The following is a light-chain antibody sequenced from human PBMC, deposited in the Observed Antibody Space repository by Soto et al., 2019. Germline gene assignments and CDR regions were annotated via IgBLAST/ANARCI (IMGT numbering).Light chain of an antibody. J-gene: IGLJ2*01. CDR1: SRDIGAYNF. CDR2: DVN. CDR3: TSWTTSTTMI. V-gene: IGLV2-14*03. Sequence: QSALTQPASVSGSPGQSITISGTGTSRDIGAYNFVSWYQQHPGKAPKLMLYDVNTRPSGVSNRFSGSKSGNTASLTISGLQAEDEADYYCTSWTTSTTMIFGGGTKLTVL.